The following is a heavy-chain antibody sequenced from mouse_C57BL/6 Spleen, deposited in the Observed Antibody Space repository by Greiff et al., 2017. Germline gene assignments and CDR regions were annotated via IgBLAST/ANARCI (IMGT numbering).Heavy chain of an antibody. Sequence: QVQLQQPGAELVRPGTSVKLSCKASGYTFTSYWMHWVKQRPGQGLEWIGVIDTSDSYTNYTQQFKGKATLTVDTSSSTAYMQLSSLTSEDSAVYYCARDYGDHYFDYWGQGTTLTVSS. CDR2: IDTSDSYT. V-gene: IGHV1-59*01. CDR3: ARDYGDHYFDY. CDR1: GYTFTSYW. D-gene: IGHD2-4*01. J-gene: IGHJ2*01.